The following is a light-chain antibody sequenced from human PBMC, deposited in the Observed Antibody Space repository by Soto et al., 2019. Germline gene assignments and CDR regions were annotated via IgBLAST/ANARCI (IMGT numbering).Light chain of an antibody. J-gene: IGKJ1*01. CDR3: QQYNDWPRT. CDR2: GAS. CDR1: QSVNSN. Sequence: IVLTQSPATLSVSPGDRATLSCRASQSVNSNLAWYQQKPGQAPRVLIYGASTRATGIPARFIGSGSGTECTLTISSLQSEDVAVYYCQQYNDWPRTLGQGTKVDIK. V-gene: IGKV3-15*01.